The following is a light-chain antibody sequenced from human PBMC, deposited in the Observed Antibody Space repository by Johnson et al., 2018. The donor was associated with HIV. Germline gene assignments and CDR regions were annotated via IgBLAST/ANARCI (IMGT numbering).Light chain of an antibody. CDR3: ATWDTSLSTGGV. Sequence: QFVLTQPPSVSAAPGQRVTISCSGASSTFGNSYISWYQLLPGSPPKLLVFKNNERPSGIPDRFSGSNSGTSATLDITVLQTGDEADYYCATWDTSLSTGGVFGTGTKVTVL. J-gene: IGLJ1*01. CDR1: SSTFGNSY. CDR2: KNN. V-gene: IGLV1-51*02.